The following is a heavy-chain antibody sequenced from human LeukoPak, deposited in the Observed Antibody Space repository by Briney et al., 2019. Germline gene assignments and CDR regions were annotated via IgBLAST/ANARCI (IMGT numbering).Heavy chain of an antibody. V-gene: IGHV4-59*01. D-gene: IGHD3-10*01. Sequence: PSETLSLTCTVSGGSISSYYWSWIRQPPGKGLEWIGYIYYSGGTNYNPSLKSRVTISVDTSKNQFSLKLSSVTAADTAVYYCAGDYGSGSYWGQGTLVTVSS. CDR1: GGSISSYY. CDR3: AGDYGSGSY. CDR2: IYYSGGT. J-gene: IGHJ4*02.